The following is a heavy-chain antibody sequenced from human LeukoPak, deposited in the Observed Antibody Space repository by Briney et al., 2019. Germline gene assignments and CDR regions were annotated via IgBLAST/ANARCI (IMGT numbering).Heavy chain of an antibody. CDR2: IYTSGST. V-gene: IGHV4-61*02. CDR1: GGSISSGSYY. D-gene: IGHD6-13*01. Sequence: SGTLSLTCAVSGGSISSGSYYWSWIRQPAGKGLEWIGRIYTSGSTNYNPSLKSRVTISIDTSKNQFSLELSSVTAADTAVYYCARGYSTWSLDYWGQGTLVTVSS. J-gene: IGHJ4*02. CDR3: ARGYSTWSLDY.